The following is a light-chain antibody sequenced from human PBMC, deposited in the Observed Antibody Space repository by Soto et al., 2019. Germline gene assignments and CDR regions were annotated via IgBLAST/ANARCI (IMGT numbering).Light chain of an antibody. CDR1: SSDVGGYNF. J-gene: IGLJ3*02. CDR3: CSYTSSYTLV. Sequence: QSVLTQSASVSGSPGQSITISCTGTSSDVGGYNFVSWYQQHPGEAPKLMIYEVSNRPSGISNRFSGSKSGNTASLTISGLQAEDEADYYCCSYTSSYTLVFGGGTKLTVL. CDR2: EVS. V-gene: IGLV2-14*01.